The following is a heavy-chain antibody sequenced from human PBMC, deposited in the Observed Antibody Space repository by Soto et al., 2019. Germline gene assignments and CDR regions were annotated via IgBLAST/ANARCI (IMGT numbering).Heavy chain of an antibody. CDR1: GFTFSSYA. V-gene: IGHV3-23*01. D-gene: IGHD6-13*01. Sequence: PGGSLRLSCAASGFTFSSYAMSWVRQAPGKGLEWVSAISGSGGSTYYADSVKGRFTISRDNSKNTLYLQMNSLRAEDTAVYYCAKLPKAAAGTGVAYFDYWGQGTLVTVSS. J-gene: IGHJ4*02. CDR3: AKLPKAAAGTGVAYFDY. CDR2: ISGSGGST.